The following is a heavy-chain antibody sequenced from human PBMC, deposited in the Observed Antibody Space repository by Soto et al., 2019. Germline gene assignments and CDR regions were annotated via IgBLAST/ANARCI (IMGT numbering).Heavy chain of an antibody. CDR1: GGSIGSGDYY. Sequence: SETLSLTCTVSGGSIGSGDYYWSWIRQPPGQGLEWIGYIYISGTTYYSPSLKSRVIISLDKSNNQFSLKLSSVTAADTAVYYCARIIPPHYYCLDVWGQVTMVTVSS. CDR2: IYISGTT. J-gene: IGHJ6*02. CDR3: ARIIPPHYYCLDV. D-gene: IGHD2-21*01. V-gene: IGHV4-30-4*01.